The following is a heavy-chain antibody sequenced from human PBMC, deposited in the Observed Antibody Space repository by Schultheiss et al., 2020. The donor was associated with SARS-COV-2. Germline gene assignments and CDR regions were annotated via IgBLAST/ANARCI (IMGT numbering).Heavy chain of an antibody. V-gene: IGHV3-30*03. Sequence: GGSLRLSCAASGFTFSSYGMHWVRQAPGKGLEWVAVISYDGSNKYYADSVKGRFIISRDNSRNFLYQQMNSLRPEDMAVYYCARVGITMIVVVMGHYYGMDVWGKGTTVTVSS. CDR2: ISYDGSNK. J-gene: IGHJ6*04. D-gene: IGHD3-22*01. CDR1: GFTFSSYG. CDR3: ARVGITMIVVVMGHYYGMDV.